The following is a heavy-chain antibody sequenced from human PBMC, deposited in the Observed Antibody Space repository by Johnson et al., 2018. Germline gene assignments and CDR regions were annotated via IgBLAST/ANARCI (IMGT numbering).Heavy chain of an antibody. Sequence: EVQLVEAGGGLVQPRGSLKLSCAASGFTFSGSTMHWVRQASGKGLEWVGRIRSKANSYATAYAASVKGRFTIARDDSKNTAYLQMNSLKTEDTAVYYCTRHRSGTGDAFDIWGQGTMVTVSS. J-gene: IGHJ3*02. V-gene: IGHV3-73*01. CDR1: GFTFSGST. CDR3: TRHRSGTGDAFDI. CDR2: IRSKANSYAT. D-gene: IGHD1-26*01.